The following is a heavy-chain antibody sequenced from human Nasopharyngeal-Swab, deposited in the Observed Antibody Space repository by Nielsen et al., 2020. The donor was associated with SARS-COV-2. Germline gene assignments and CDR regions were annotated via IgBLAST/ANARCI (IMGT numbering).Heavy chain of an antibody. V-gene: IGHV4-61*02. CDR3: ARGRPGTYYTYYYGLDV. J-gene: IGHJ6*02. CDR1: DDSLHRGGFY. Sequence: SETLSLTCSVSDDSLHRGGFYWTWIRQPAGRGLEVIGRTSIRGTTNYSPPFKNRVTMSLDTSKKQFFLRLASVSAADTAIYYCARGRPGTYYTYYYGLDVWGQGTTVTVSS. CDR2: TSIRGTT. D-gene: IGHD1-26*01.